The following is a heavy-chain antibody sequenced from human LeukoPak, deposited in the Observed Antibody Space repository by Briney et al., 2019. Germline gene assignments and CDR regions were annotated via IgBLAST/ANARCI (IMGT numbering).Heavy chain of an antibody. Sequence: GASVKVSCRASGYTFTNYGVNWVRQAPGQGLEWMGWINTNTRNPTYAQGFTGRFVFSLDTSLSTAYLQISSLKAEDTAVYYCARDKYQLPYAIDYWGQGTLVTVSS. V-gene: IGHV7-4-1*02. CDR3: ARDKYQLPYAIDY. CDR1: GYTFTNYG. J-gene: IGHJ4*02. D-gene: IGHD2-2*01. CDR2: INTNTRNP.